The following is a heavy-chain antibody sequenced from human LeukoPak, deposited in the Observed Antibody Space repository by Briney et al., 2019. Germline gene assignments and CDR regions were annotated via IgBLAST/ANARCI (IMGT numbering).Heavy chain of an antibody. J-gene: IGHJ6*02. D-gene: IGHD2-2*02. V-gene: IGHV3-48*04. CDR3: ARDDIVVVPAAITYYYYGMDV. Sequence: GGSLRLSCAASGFTFSNYNMNWVRQAPGKGLEWVSHISTNSGSIYYADSVKGRFTIPRDNAKNSLYLQMNSLRAEDTAVYYCARDDIVVVPAAITYYYYGMDVWGQGTTVTVSS. CDR1: GFTFSNYN. CDR2: ISTNSGSI.